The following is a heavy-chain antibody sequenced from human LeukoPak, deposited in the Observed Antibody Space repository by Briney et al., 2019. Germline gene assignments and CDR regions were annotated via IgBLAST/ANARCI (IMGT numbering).Heavy chain of an antibody. CDR2: ISGSGGST. Sequence: GGSLRLSCAASGFTFSSYAMSWVRQAPGKGLEWVSAISGSGGSTYYADSVKGRFTISRDNSKNTLYLQMSSLRAEDTAVYYCAKVGLGGDYEGYLDYWGQGTLVTVSS. V-gene: IGHV3-23*01. CDR3: AKVGLGGDYEGYLDY. CDR1: GFTFSSYA. D-gene: IGHD4-17*01. J-gene: IGHJ4*02.